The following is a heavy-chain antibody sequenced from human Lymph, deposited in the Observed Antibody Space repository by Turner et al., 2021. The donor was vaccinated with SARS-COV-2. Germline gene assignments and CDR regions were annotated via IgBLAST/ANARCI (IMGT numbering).Heavy chain of an antibody. CDR1: GGSISSYY. V-gene: IGHV4-59*01. Sequence: QVQLQESGPGLVKPSETLSLTCTVSGGSISSYYWSWIRQPPGKGLEWIGYIYYRGSTNYNPSLKSRVTISVDTSKNQFSLKLSSVTAADTAVYYWARGFDYWGQGTLVTVSS. J-gene: IGHJ4*02. CDR2: IYYRGST. CDR3: ARGFDY.